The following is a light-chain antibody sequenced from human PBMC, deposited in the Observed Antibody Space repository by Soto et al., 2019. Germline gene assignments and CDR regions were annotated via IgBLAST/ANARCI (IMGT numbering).Light chain of an antibody. Sequence: QSVLTQPASVSGSPGQSITISCTGTSSDVGSYNYVSWYQQHPGKAPKLMIYDVSNRPSGVSYRFSGSKSGNTASLTISGLQAEDEADYYCSSYTSSTLEVFGGGTKVTVL. CDR2: DVS. V-gene: IGLV2-14*03. J-gene: IGLJ2*01. CDR3: SSYTSSTLEV. CDR1: SSDVGSYNY.